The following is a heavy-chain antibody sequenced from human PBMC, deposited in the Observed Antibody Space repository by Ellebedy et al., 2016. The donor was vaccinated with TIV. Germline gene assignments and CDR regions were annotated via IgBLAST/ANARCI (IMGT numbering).Heavy chain of an antibody. CDR1: GFTVSSNY. V-gene: IGHV3-11*01. Sequence: PGGSLRLSCAASGFTVSSNYMSWVRQAPGKGLEWVSYISSSGSTIYYADSVKGRFTISRDNAKNSLYLQMNSLRAEDTAVYYCASSETWSNWFDPWGQGTLVTVSS. CDR2: ISSSGSTI. CDR3: ASSETWSNWFDP. J-gene: IGHJ5*02. D-gene: IGHD1-1*01.